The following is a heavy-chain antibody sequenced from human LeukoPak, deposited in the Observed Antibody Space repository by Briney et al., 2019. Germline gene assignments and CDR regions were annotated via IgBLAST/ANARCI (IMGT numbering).Heavy chain of an antibody. Sequence: GGSLRLSCTASGFTFGDYAMSWIRQAPGKGLEWVAVIWYDGSNKYYADSVKGRFTISRDNSKNTLYLQMNSLRAEDTAVYYCARDVFPQYYDFWSGYFHHTYYYYYYGMDVWGQGTTVTVSS. V-gene: IGHV3-33*01. CDR3: ARDVFPQYYDFWSGYFHHTYYYYYYGMDV. CDR1: GFTFGDYA. D-gene: IGHD3-3*01. J-gene: IGHJ6*02. CDR2: IWYDGSNK.